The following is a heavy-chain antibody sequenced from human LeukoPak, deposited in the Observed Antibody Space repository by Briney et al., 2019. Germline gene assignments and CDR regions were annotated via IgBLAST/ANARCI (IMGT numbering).Heavy chain of an antibody. Sequence: SVKVSCKASGGTFSSYAISWVRQAPGQGLEWMGGIIPIFGTANYAQKFQGRVTITADESTSTAYMELSSLRSEDTAVYYCARELRAYGGDDWFDPWGQGTLVTVSS. J-gene: IGHJ5*02. CDR1: GGTFSSYA. D-gene: IGHD2-21*01. V-gene: IGHV1-69*13. CDR3: ARELRAYGGDDWFDP. CDR2: IIPIFGTA.